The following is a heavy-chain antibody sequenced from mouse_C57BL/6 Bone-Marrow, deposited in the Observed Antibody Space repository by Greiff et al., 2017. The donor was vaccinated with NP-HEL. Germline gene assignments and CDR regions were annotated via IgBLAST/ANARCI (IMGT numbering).Heavy chain of an antibody. CDR1: GFTFSDYY. CDR3: ARLVAPYYFDY. V-gene: IGHV5-12*01. D-gene: IGHD1-1*01. Sequence: DVQLVESGGGLVQPGGSLKLSCAASGFTFSDYYMYWVRQTPEKRLEWVAYISNGGGSTYYPDTVKGRFTISRDNAKNTLYLQMSRLKSEDTAMYYCARLVAPYYFDYWGQGTTLTVSS. J-gene: IGHJ2*01. CDR2: ISNGGGST.